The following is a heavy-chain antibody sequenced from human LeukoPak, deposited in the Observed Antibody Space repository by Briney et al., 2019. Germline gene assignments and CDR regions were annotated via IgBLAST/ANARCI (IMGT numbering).Heavy chain of an antibody. V-gene: IGHV3-7*03. Sequence: GGSLRLSCAPSGFTFSSYWMSWVRQAPGKGLEWVANIKQDGSEKYYVDSVKGRFTISRDDAKNSLYLQMNSLRADDTAVYYCARKAYGLDVWGKGTTVTVSS. CDR1: GFTFSSYW. CDR2: IKQDGSEK. CDR3: ARKAYGLDV. J-gene: IGHJ6*04.